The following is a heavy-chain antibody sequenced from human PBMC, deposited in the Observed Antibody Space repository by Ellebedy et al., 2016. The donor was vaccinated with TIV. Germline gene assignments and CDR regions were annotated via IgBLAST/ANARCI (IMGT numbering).Heavy chain of an antibody. V-gene: IGHV3-21*01. J-gene: IGHJ4*02. D-gene: IGHD1-1*01. Sequence: GESLKISXTVSGITFDDYALSWVRQAPGKGLEWVSSISGRSTYIYYTDSVKGRFTISRDNAKNSLYLQMNSLRAEDTAVYYCARDPTAGTTLWHYLDYWGQGTLVTVSS. CDR1: GITFDDYA. CDR2: ISGRSTYI. CDR3: ARDPTAGTTLWHYLDY.